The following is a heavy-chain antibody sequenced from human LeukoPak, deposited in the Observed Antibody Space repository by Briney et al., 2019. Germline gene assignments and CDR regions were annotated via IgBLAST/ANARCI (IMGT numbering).Heavy chain of an antibody. CDR1: GFTFSSYA. D-gene: IGHD2-15*01. Sequence: SGGPLRLSCAASGFTFSSYAMSWVRQAPGKGLEWVSAISGSGGSTYYADSVKGRFTISRDNSKNTLYLQMNSLRAEDTAVYYCAKVGGYCSGGSCYSAAELDYWGQGTLVTVSS. J-gene: IGHJ4*02. CDR2: ISGSGGST. CDR3: AKVGGYCSGGSCYSAAELDY. V-gene: IGHV3-23*01.